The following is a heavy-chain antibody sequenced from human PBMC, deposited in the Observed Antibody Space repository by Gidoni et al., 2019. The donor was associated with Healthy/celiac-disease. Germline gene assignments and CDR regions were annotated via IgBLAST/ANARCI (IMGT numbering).Heavy chain of an antibody. D-gene: IGHD3-10*01. CDR1: GDSISSNSAA. J-gene: IGHJ3*02. V-gene: IGHV6-1*02. Sequence: QLQLQQSGPGLVKPSQTLSLTFSISGDSISSNSAAWNWISQSPSSGLEWLGRTYYRSKWYNEYAVSVKSRITINPDTSKNQFSLQLNSVTPEDTAVYYCAREGLHAFDIWGQGTMVTVSS. CDR3: AREGLHAFDI. CDR2: TYYRSKWYN.